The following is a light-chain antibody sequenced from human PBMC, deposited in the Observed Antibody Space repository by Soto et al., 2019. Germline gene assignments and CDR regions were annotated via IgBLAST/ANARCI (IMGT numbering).Light chain of an antibody. CDR1: SRDFGSYNF. CDR2: EVN. J-gene: IGLJ2*01. V-gene: IGLV2-8*01. Sequence: QSVLTQPPSASGSPGQSVTISCTGTSRDFGSYNFVSWYQQHPGKAPRLMIYEVNKRPSGVPDRFSGSKSGNTASLTVSGLQAEDEADYYCSSYVRSTSFAFGGGTKLTVL. CDR3: SSYVRSTSFA.